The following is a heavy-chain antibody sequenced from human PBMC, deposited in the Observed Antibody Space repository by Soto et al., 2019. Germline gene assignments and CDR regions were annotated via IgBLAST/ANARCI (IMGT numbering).Heavy chain of an antibody. J-gene: IGHJ4*02. V-gene: IGHV3-48*03. D-gene: IGHD2-15*01. Sequence: GGSLRLSCAASGFTVSDYEMNWVRLLPGKGLECVSKISSTSGSVFYADSVKGRFTISRDSAKNSLHLQMNSLRVEDTAIYYCARVADCRGGRCNSYLVNWGQGALVTVS. CDR2: ISSTSGSV. CDR3: ARVADCRGGRCNSYLVN. CDR1: GFTVSDYE.